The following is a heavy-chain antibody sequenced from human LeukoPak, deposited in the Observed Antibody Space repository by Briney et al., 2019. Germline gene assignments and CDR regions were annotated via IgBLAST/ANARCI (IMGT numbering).Heavy chain of an antibody. V-gene: IGHV3-30*02. CDR2: IRYDGSNK. CDR1: GFTFNTYG. CDR3: ARGPNYDILTGWRKTHNAFDI. J-gene: IGHJ3*02. D-gene: IGHD3-9*01. Sequence: PGGSLRLSCAASGFTFNTYGMHWVRQAPGKGLEWVAFIRYDGSNKYYADSVKGRFTISRDNSKNTLYLQMTSLRAEDTAVYYCARGPNYDILTGWRKTHNAFDIWGQGTMVTVSS.